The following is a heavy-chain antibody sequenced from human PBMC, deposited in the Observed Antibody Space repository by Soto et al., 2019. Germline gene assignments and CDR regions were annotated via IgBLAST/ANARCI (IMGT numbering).Heavy chain of an antibody. Sequence: PGGSLRLSCAASGFTFSDYYMSWIRQAPGKGLEWVSYISSSGSTIYYADSVKGRFTISRDNAKNSLYLQMNSLRAEDTAVYYCARSAVIPKSYFDYWGQGTLVTVSS. V-gene: IGHV3-11*01. J-gene: IGHJ4*02. D-gene: IGHD3-10*01. CDR3: ARSAVIPKSYFDY. CDR2: ISSSGSTI. CDR1: GFTFSDYY.